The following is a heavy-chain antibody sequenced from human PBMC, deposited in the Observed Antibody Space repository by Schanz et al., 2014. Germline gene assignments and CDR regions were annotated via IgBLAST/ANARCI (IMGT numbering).Heavy chain of an antibody. J-gene: IGHJ4*02. CDR1: GFNFNNYD. D-gene: IGHD3-3*01. Sequence: QVQLVQSGAEVKKPGASVKVSCTASGFNFNNYDINWVRQAPGQGLEWMGWISVYNHNKEYDQKFQARVTMTTDTSTSTAYMALTDLRSDNTAVYYCAIDRRFFDRDDLYYFDSWGQGTLVTVSS. V-gene: IGHV1-18*04. CDR3: AIDRRFFDRDDLYYFDS. CDR2: ISVYNHNK.